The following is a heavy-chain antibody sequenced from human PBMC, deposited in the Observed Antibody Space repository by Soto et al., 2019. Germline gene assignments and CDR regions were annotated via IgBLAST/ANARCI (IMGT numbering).Heavy chain of an antibody. CDR1: GYPFTSYD. D-gene: IGHD6-19*01. V-gene: IGHV1-18*04. Sequence: QVQLVQSGGEVRKAGASVRVSCKTSGYPFTSYDISWVRQAPGQGLEWMGWINPYNGDPNYTQTFQGRVTMTKDTSTTTVYMELRSLKFDDTAVYFCARDPVAGHFDNWGQGTLVTVSS. CDR3: ARDPVAGHFDN. J-gene: IGHJ4*02. CDR2: INPYNGDP.